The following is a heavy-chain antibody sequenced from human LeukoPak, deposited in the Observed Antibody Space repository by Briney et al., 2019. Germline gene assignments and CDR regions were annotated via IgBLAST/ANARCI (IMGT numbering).Heavy chain of an antibody. D-gene: IGHD2-2*01. CDR2: IYYDGST. CDR1: GVSISTTNYY. Sequence: SETLSLTCTVSGVSISTTNYYWAWIRQPPGKGLEWIGSIYYDGSTYFNPSLKSPVTISVDTSKNHFSLKMTSVTAADTAVYYCAGIRYCSSTTCYGNWFDPWGQGTPVTVSS. V-gene: IGHV4-39*07. J-gene: IGHJ5*02. CDR3: AGIRYCSSTTCYGNWFDP.